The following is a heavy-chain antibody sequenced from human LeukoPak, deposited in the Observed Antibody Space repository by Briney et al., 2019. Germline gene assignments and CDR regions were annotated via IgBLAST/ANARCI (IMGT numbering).Heavy chain of an antibody. V-gene: IGHV4-34*01. CDR1: GVSFTGNY. Sequence: SETLSLTCGVCGVSFTGNYWSWIRQPPGKGPEWIGEINHNGGTKYNPSLKSRVTISVDTSENQFSLKLSSVTAADTAVYYCARIRCGHTDGICYNYWGQGTLVTVSS. D-gene: IGHD2-8*01. CDR2: INHNGGT. CDR3: ARIRCGHTDGICYNY. J-gene: IGHJ4*02.